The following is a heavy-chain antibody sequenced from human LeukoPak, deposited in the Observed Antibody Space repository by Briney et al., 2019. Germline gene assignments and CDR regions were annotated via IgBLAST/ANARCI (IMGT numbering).Heavy chain of an antibody. V-gene: IGHV3-53*01. Sequence: GGSLRLSCAASGVTVCSNYMSWVRQAPGKGLEWVSVIYSGGSTYYADSVKGRFTISRDNSKNTLYLQMNSLRAEDTAVYYCARGRRSSWEFDYWGQGTLVTVSS. CDR1: GVTVCSNY. CDR3: ARGRRSSWEFDY. J-gene: IGHJ4*02. CDR2: IYSGGST. D-gene: IGHD6-13*01.